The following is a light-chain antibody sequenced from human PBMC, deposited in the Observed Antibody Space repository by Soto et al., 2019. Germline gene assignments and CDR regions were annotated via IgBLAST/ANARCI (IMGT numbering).Light chain of an antibody. Sequence: DSQMTQSPSALSASVGDRVTITCRASQSISTWLAWYQQKPGKAPNLLMYDASNLESGVPSRFSGSGSGTEFTLTISSLQPDDFATYCCQQYNSYSLWTFGQGTKVDI. CDR3: QQYNSYSLWT. CDR2: DAS. V-gene: IGKV1-5*01. CDR1: QSISTW. J-gene: IGKJ1*01.